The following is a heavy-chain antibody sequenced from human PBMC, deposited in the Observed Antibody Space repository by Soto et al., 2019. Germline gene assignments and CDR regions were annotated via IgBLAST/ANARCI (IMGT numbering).Heavy chain of an antibody. Sequence: SETRSLTWTVSGGSISRYYWSWSRQPPGKGLEWIGYIYYSGSTNYNPSLKSRVTISVDTSKNQFSLKLSSVTAADTAVYYCARVLWGYSYGPLDYWGQGTLVTVSS. CDR3: ARVLWGYSYGPLDY. J-gene: IGHJ4*02. CDR2: IYYSGST. V-gene: IGHV4-59*01. D-gene: IGHD5-18*01. CDR1: GGSISRYY.